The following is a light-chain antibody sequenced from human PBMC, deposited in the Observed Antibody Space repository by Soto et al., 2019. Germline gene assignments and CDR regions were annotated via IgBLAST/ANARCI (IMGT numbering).Light chain of an antibody. CDR2: DVS. CDR3: SSYTSSSTLYV. V-gene: IGLV2-14*01. J-gene: IGLJ1*01. Sequence: QSALTHPASVSGSPGQSITISCTGTSSDVGGYNYVSWYQQHPGKAPNLMIYDVSNRPSGVSNRFSGSKSGNTASLTISGLQAEDEADYYCSSYTSSSTLYVFGTGTKLTVL. CDR1: SSDVGGYNY.